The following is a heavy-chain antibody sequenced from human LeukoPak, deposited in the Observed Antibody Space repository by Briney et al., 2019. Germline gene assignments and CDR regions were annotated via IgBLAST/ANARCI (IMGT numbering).Heavy chain of an antibody. Sequence: SETLSLTCTVSDDXISSYYWSWIRQPPGKGLEWTGYIYSSGSTNYNPSLKSRVTMSVDTSKNQFSLKLNSVTAADTAVYYCARSRDSSGYRNNWFDPWGQGTLVTVSS. J-gene: IGHJ5*02. CDR2: IYSSGST. CDR3: ARSRDSSGYRNNWFDP. D-gene: IGHD3-22*01. V-gene: IGHV4-59*01. CDR1: DDXISSYY.